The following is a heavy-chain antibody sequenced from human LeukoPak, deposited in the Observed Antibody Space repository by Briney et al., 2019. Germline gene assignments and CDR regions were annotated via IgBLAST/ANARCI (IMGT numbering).Heavy chain of an antibody. D-gene: IGHD2-15*01. V-gene: IGHV4-30-2*01. CDR2: IYHSGST. CDR1: GGSISSGGYY. Sequence: PSETLSLTCTVSGGSISSGGYYWSWIRQPPGKGLEWIGYIYHSGSTYYNPSLKSRFTISVDTVKNQFFLNVTSMTAADTAVYYCARSRQGSGLFSSWGQGTLVAVSS. CDR3: ARSRQGSGLFSS. J-gene: IGHJ4*02.